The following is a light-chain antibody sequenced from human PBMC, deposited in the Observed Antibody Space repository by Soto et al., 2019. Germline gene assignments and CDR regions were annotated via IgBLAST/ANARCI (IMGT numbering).Light chain of an antibody. V-gene: IGKV1-5*01. J-gene: IGKJ1*01. CDR1: QSIGTW. Sequence: DIQLTQSPSTLSASVGDRITITCRASQSIGTWLAWYQHRPVEGPKRLIHDASSLESGVPSRFSGSGSATEFSLTISSLESGDSGTYHCQQYATYAPSTFGQGTKVEIK. CDR3: QQYATYAPST. CDR2: DAS.